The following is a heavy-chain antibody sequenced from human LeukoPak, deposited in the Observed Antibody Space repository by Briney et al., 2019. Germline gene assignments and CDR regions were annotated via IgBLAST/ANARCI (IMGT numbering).Heavy chain of an antibody. CDR3: SRVMSDCGSVMCYKGYLDS. Sequence: PSETPSLTCSVSGAAMNSGDYYWTWIRQSPGMGLEWIAYIHYNGATYYNPSLKSRLSVSLDTSRNQFSLNLNSVTAADTAVYFCSRVMSDCGSVMCYKGYLDSWGQGTLVTVSS. D-gene: IGHD2-21*01. J-gene: IGHJ4*02. CDR1: GAAMNSGDYY. V-gene: IGHV4-30-4*08. CDR2: IHYNGAT.